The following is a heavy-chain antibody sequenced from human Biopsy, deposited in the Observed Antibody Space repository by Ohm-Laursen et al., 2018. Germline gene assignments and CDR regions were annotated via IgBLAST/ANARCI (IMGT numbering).Heavy chain of an antibody. CDR1: GDTFSGYY. D-gene: IGHD3-3*01. V-gene: IGHV4-59*04. CDR2: IYYSGNT. J-gene: IGHJ4*02. CDR3: ARQVDFWSGYVDY. Sequence: GTLSLTWPVYGDTFSGYYWSWIRQSPGKGLEWIGNIYYSGNTDYSPSLKSRVTISVDTSNNQFSLKLRSVTAADTAVYYCARQVDFWSGYVDYWGQGTLVAVSS.